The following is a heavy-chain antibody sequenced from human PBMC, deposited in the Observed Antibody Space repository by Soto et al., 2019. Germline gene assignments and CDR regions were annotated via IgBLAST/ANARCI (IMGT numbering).Heavy chain of an antibody. V-gene: IGHV4-39*01. CDR1: GGSISSSSYY. Sequence: QLQLQESGPGLVKPSETLSLTCTVSGGSISSSSYYWGWIRQPPGKGLEWIGSIYYSGSTYYNPSLKSRVTISVDTSKNQFSLKLSSVTAADTAVYYCASTSPMIAIDYWGQGTLVTVSS. D-gene: IGHD3-22*01. CDR3: ASTSPMIAIDY. J-gene: IGHJ4*02. CDR2: IYYSGST.